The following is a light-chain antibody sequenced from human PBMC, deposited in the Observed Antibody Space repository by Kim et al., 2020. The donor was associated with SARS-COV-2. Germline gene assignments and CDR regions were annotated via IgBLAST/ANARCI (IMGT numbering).Light chain of an antibody. CDR1: STDVGGYNY. J-gene: IGLJ1*01. CDR3: CSYAGTNPSTV. V-gene: IGLV2-11*01. CDR2: AVS. Sequence: QSALTQPRSVSGSTGQSVTISCTGTSTDVGGYNYVSWYQHHPGKAPKLIIYAVSKRPSGVPDRFSGSKSGNTASLTISGLQAEDEADYYCCSYAGTNPSTVFGTGTKVTVL.